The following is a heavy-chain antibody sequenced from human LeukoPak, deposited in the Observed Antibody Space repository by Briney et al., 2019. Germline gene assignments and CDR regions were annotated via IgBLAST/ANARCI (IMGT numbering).Heavy chain of an antibody. J-gene: IGHJ4*02. CDR2: ISAYNGDT. CDR3: ARGYGDPPGY. CDR1: GYSFSSYG. Sequence: ASVKVSCKAFGYSFSSYGISWVRQAPGHGLEWMGWISAYNGDTKYAQKLRDRLTMTTDTSTSTAYMELRSLTSDDTAVYYCARGYGDPPGYWGQGTLVTVSS. D-gene: IGHD4-17*01. V-gene: IGHV1-18*04.